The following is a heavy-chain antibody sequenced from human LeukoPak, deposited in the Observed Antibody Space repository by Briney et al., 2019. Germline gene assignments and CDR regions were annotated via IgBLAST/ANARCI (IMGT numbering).Heavy chain of an antibody. CDR1: GYTFISNA. D-gene: IGHD3-22*01. Sequence: ASVKVSCKASGYTFISNAINWVRQAPGQGLGWMGWIDTNTGNPTYAQGFTGQFVFSLDTSVSTAYLQISSLKAEDTAEYFCARGYDSSGYFSDWGQGTLVTVSS. V-gene: IGHV7-4-1*02. CDR2: IDTNTGNP. J-gene: IGHJ4*02. CDR3: ARGYDSSGYFSD.